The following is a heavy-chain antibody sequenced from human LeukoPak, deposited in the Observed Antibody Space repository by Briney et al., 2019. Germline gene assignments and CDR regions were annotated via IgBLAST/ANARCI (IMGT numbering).Heavy chain of an antibody. J-gene: IGHJ4*02. CDR1: GFTFSSYG. CDR2: ISSSSTYI. D-gene: IGHD2-21*02. Sequence: PGGSLRLSCAASGFTFSSYGMNWVRQAPGKGLEWVSSISSSSTYINYADSVKGRFTISRDNAKNSVYLQMNSLRAEDTAVYYCASHEFPEYCGGDCYPCYWGQGTLVTVSS. V-gene: IGHV3-21*06. CDR3: ASHEFPEYCGGDCYPCY.